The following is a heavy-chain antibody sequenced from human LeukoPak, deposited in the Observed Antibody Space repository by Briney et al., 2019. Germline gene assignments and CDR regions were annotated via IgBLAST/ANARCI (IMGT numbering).Heavy chain of an antibody. CDR3: ARGGIVGATTPDY. CDR1: GYSISSGYY. D-gene: IGHD1-26*01. J-gene: IGHJ4*02. CDR2: IYHSGST. Sequence: PSETLSLTCTVSGYSISSGYYWGWIRRPPGKGLEWIGSIYHSGSTYYNPSLKSRVTISVDTSKNQFSLKLSSVTAADTAVYYCARGGIVGATTPDYWGQGTLVTVSS. V-gene: IGHV4-38-2*02.